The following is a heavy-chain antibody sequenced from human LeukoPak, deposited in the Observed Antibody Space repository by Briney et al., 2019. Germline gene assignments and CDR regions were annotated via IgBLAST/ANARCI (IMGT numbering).Heavy chain of an antibody. CDR2: IRYDGSNK. J-gene: IGHJ3*02. Sequence: GGSLRLSCAASGFTFSSYGMHWVRQAPGKGLEWVAFIRYDGSNKYYADSVKGRFTISRDNAKNSLYLQMNSLRAEDTAVYYCARDRFVLLWFGESDAFDIWGQGTMVTVSS. D-gene: IGHD3-10*01. CDR3: ARDRFVLLWFGESDAFDI. CDR1: GFTFSSYG. V-gene: IGHV3-30*02.